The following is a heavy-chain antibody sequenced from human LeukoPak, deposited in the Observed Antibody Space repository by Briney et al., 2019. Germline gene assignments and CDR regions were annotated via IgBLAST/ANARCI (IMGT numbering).Heavy chain of an antibody. Sequence: SETLSLTCTVSGGSISSSSYYWGWIRQPPGKGLEWIGSIYYSGSTYYNPSLKSRVTISVDTSKNQFSLKLSSVTTADTAVYYCASPDPSSGYTYYMDVWGKGTTVTVSS. J-gene: IGHJ6*03. D-gene: IGHD3-22*01. CDR1: GGSISSSSYY. CDR2: IYYSGST. CDR3: ASPDPSSGYTYYMDV. V-gene: IGHV4-39*01.